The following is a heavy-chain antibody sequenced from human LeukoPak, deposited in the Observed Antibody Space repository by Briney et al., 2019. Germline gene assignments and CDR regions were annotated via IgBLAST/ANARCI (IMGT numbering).Heavy chain of an antibody. V-gene: IGHV4-59*01. D-gene: IGHD6-19*01. J-gene: IGHJ4*02. Sequence: SETLTLTCTVSGCSINRYYWRWIRQPPGKGLEWVGYIYYSGSTNYKPSLKRRVTISVDTSKNQFSLKVSSVTAADTAVYYCASSRSSSGWSLIDYWGQGALVTVSS. CDR3: ASSRSSSGWSLIDY. CDR2: IYYSGST. CDR1: GCSINRYY.